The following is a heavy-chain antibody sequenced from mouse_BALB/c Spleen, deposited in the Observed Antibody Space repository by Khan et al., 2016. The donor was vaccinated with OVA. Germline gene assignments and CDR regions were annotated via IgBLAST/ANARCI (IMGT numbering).Heavy chain of an antibody. D-gene: IGHD1-2*01. CDR2: ISYSGST. CDR1: GYSITSGYG. CDR3: ARTARIKD. V-gene: IGHV3-2*02. Sequence: QLEESGPGLVKPSQSLSLTCPVTGYSITSGYGWNWIRQFPGNKLEWMGYISYSGSTNYNPSLKSRISITRDTSKNQFFLQLNSVTTEDTATYYWARTARIKDWGQGTTLTVSS. J-gene: IGHJ2*01.